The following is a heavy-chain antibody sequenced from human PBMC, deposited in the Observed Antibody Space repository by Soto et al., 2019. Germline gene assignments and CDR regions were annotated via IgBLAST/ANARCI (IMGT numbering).Heavy chain of an antibody. CDR2: IYYSGST. V-gene: IGHV4-30-4*01. CDR1: GGSISSGDYY. D-gene: IGHD3-16*01. Sequence: SETLSLTCTVSGGSISSGDYYWSWIRQPPGKGLEWIGYIYYSGSTYYNPSLKSRVTISVDTSKNQFSLKLSSVTAADTAVYYCARDPTEKLGGNWFDPWGQGTLVTVSS. J-gene: IGHJ5*02. CDR3: ARDPTEKLGGNWFDP.